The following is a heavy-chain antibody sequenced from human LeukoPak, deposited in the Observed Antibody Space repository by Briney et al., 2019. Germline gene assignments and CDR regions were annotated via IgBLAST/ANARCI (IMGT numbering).Heavy chain of an antibody. J-gene: IGHJ3*02. CDR1: DASVRSYY. D-gene: IGHD5-18*01. Sequence: SETLSLTCTVSDASVRSYYWSWIRQPPGKRLEWIGTIHHSGSTYYNPPLKSRLTISEDTSKNRFSLKLTSVTAADTAVYYCARLMGDIAMVDAFDIWGQGTMVTVSS. CDR2: IHHSGST. CDR3: ARLMGDIAMVDAFDI. V-gene: IGHV4-59*08.